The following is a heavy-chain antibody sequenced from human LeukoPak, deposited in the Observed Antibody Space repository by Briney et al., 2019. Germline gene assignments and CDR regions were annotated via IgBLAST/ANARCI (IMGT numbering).Heavy chain of an antibody. CDR2: INAGYDNT. J-gene: IGHJ5*02. Sequence: ASVKVSCKASGYTFASYAIHWVRQAPGQRLEWMGWINAGYDNTKYSQKFQGRVTINRDTSATTAYMELSSLRSEDTAVYYCAGSYCTTTDCYTWFDPWGQGTLVTVSS. CDR1: GYTFASYA. V-gene: IGHV1-3*01. D-gene: IGHD2-2*02. CDR3: AGSYCTTTDCYTWFDP.